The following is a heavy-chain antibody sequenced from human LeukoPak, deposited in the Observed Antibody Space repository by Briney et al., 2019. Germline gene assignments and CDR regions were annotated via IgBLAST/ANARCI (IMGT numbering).Heavy chain of an antibody. Sequence: PGGSLRLSCAASGFTFSSYAMSWVRQAPGKGLEWVSAISGSVGSTYYADSVKGRFTISRDNSKNTLYLQMNSLRAEDTAVYYCARDGGGDIVVAFAFDIWGQGTMVTVSS. V-gene: IGHV3-23*01. CDR1: GFTFSSYA. J-gene: IGHJ3*02. CDR3: ARDGGGDIVVAFAFDI. D-gene: IGHD2-15*01. CDR2: ISGSVGST.